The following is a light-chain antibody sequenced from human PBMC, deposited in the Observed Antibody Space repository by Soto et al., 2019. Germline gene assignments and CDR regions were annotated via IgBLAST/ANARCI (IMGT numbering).Light chain of an antibody. V-gene: IGKV3-20*01. J-gene: IGKJ4*01. CDR1: QNVDTTR. CDR2: GAS. CDR3: QQYVGPPLT. Sequence: EIVLTQSPGNLSLSPGERATLSCRASQNVDTTRLVWYQQKPGQAPRLLIFGASSRAPGIPDRFSGSGSGTDFTLTISRLEAEDSAVYNCQQYVGPPLTFGGGTKVEIK.